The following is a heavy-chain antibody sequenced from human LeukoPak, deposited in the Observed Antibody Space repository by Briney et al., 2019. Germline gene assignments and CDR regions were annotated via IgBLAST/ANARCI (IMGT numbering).Heavy chain of an antibody. Sequence: SETLSLTCSVSGGSISSHYWSWIRQPPGKGLEWIGYIYYSGSTKYNPSLKSRVTISVDTSKNQFSLKLSSVTAADTAVYYCARVGTTVTPGLLWFDPWGQGTLVTVSS. J-gene: IGHJ5*02. V-gene: IGHV4-59*11. D-gene: IGHD4-17*01. CDR1: GGSISSHY. CDR3: ARVGTTVTPGLLWFDP. CDR2: IYYSGST.